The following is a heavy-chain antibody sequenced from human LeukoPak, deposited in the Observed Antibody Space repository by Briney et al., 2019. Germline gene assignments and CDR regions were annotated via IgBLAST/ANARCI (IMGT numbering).Heavy chain of an antibody. J-gene: IGHJ4*02. Sequence: SETLSLTCAVYGGSFSGYYWSWIRQPPGKGLEWIGEINHSGSTSYNPSLKSRVTISVDTSKNQFSLKLSSVTAADTAVYYCARAYRPPDYSNYSPDYWGQGTLVTVSS. CDR3: ARAYRPPDYSNYSPDY. D-gene: IGHD4-11*01. V-gene: IGHV4-34*01. CDR2: INHSGST. CDR1: GGSFSGYY.